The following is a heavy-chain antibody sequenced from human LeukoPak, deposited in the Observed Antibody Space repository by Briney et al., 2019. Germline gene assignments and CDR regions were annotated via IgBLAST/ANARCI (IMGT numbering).Heavy chain of an antibody. J-gene: IGHJ6*02. CDR2: ISYDGSNK. D-gene: IGHD2-15*01. V-gene: IGHV3-30*18. CDR1: GFTFTTFA. Sequence: GGSLRLSCAASGFTFTTFAMIWVRQSPGKGLEWVAVISYDGSNKYYADSVKGRFTISRDNSKNTLYLQMNSLRAEDTAVYYCAEALGYCSGGSCYSFHYYYYGMDVWGQGTTVTVSS. CDR3: AEALGYCSGGSCYSFHYYYYGMDV.